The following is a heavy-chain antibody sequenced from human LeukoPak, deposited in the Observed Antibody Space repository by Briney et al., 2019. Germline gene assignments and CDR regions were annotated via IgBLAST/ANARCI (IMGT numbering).Heavy chain of an antibody. Sequence: ASVKVSCKASGYTFTSYDINWVRQATGQGLEWMGWMNPNSGNTGYAQKFQGRVTMTRNTSISTAYMELSSLRSEDTAVYYCARGRGTVIRGVIHYYYGMDVWGKGTTVTVSS. CDR2: MNPNSGNT. CDR1: GYTFTSYD. J-gene: IGHJ6*04. V-gene: IGHV1-8*01. D-gene: IGHD3-10*01. CDR3: ARGRGTVIRGVIHYYYGMDV.